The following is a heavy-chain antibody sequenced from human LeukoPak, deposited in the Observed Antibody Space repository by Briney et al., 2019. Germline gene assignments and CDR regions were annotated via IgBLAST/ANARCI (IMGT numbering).Heavy chain of an antibody. V-gene: IGHV3-23*01. CDR3: AKVKYCGGDCYLAQYYFDY. D-gene: IGHD2-21*02. CDR2: ISGSGGST. CDR1: GFTFSSYA. Sequence: GGSLRLSCAASGFTFSSYAMSWVRQAPGKGLEWVSAISGSGGSTYYADSVKGRFTISRDNSKNTLYLQMNSLRAEDTAVYYCAKVKYCGGDCYLAQYYFDYWGQGTLVTVSS. J-gene: IGHJ4*02.